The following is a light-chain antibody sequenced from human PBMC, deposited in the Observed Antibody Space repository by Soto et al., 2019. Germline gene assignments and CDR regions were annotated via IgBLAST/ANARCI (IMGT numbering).Light chain of an antibody. V-gene: IGKV3-15*01. Sequence: EIVMTQSPATLSVSPGERATLSCRASQSVSSNSAWYQQKPGQAPRLLIYGASTRATGIPARFSGSRSGTEFTLTISSLQSEDFAVYYCQQYNNWPQTFGQGTKVDIK. CDR2: GAS. J-gene: IGKJ1*01. CDR3: QQYNNWPQT. CDR1: QSVSSN.